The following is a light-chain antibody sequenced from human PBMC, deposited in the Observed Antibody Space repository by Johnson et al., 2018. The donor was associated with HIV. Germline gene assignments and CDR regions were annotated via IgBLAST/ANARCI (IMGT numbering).Light chain of an antibody. CDR3: GTWDRNLSVDFV. CDR1: SSNIGKNH. CDR2: EDD. J-gene: IGLJ1*01. V-gene: IGLV1-51*02. Sequence: QFVLTQPPSVSAAPGQKVTISCSGSSSNIGKNHVSWYQQFPGTAPKLLVYEDDKRPSDIPDRFSGSKSGTSATLGITGLQPGDEADYYCGTWDRNLSVDFVFDTGTKVTVL.